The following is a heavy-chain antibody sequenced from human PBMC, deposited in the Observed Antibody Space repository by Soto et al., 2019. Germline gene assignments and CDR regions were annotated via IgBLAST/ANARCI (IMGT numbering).Heavy chain of an antibody. V-gene: IGHV3-7*01. J-gene: IGHJ4*02. CDR2: IKQDGSEK. CDR1: GFTFSSYW. CDR3: ATSTVTTLDY. D-gene: IGHD4-17*01. Sequence: GGSLRLSCSASGFTFSSYWMSWVRQAPGKGLEWVANIKQDGSEKYSVDSVKGRFTISRDNAKNSLYLQLNSLRAEDTAVYYCATSTVTTLDYWGQGTLVTVSS.